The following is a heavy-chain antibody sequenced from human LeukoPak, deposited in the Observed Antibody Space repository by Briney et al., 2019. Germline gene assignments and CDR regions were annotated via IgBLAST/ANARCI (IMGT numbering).Heavy chain of an antibody. CDR3: AREGFGELGIDY. V-gene: IGHV4-59*01. Sequence: SETLSLTCTVSGGSISSYYWSWIRQPPGKGLEWIGYIYSSGGTNYNPSLKSRVTISVDTSKNQFSLKLSSVTAADTAVYYCAREGFGELGIDYWGQGTLVTVSS. CDR2: IYSSGGT. CDR1: GGSISSYY. D-gene: IGHD3-10*01. J-gene: IGHJ4*02.